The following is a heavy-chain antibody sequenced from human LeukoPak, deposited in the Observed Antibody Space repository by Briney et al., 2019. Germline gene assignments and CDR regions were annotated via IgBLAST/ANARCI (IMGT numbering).Heavy chain of an antibody. CDR1: GFTFSSYA. J-gene: IGHJ6*03. Sequence: GGSLRLSCAASGFTFSSYAMSWVRQAPGKGLEWVSVIYSGGSTYYADSVKGRFTISRDNSKNTLYLQMNSLRAEDTAVYYCAREFYGDYDLHYYYYMDVWGKGTTVTISS. V-gene: IGHV3-66*01. CDR3: AREFYGDYDLHYYYYMDV. D-gene: IGHD4-17*01. CDR2: IYSGGST.